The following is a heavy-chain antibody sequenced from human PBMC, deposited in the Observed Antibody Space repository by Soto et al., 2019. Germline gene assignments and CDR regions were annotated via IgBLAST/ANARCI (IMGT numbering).Heavy chain of an antibody. J-gene: IGHJ4*02. V-gene: IGHV1-2*04. CDR1: GYTFTGYY. Sequence: QVQLEQSGAEVKKPGASVKVSCKASGYTFTGYYMHWVRQAPGQGLEWMGWINPNSGGTNYAQKFQGWVTMTRDTSISTAYMELSRLRSDDTAVYYCARSPGGVVTAMYYFDYWGQGTLVTVSS. CDR2: INPNSGGT. D-gene: IGHD2-21*02. CDR3: ARSPGGVVTAMYYFDY.